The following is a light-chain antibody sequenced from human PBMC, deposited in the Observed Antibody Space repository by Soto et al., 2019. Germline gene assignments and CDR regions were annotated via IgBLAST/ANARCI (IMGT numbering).Light chain of an antibody. CDR2: DAS. CDR3: QQYNNWPPRT. V-gene: IGKV3-15*01. J-gene: IGKJ1*01. Sequence: EIVMTQSPATLSVSPGERATLYCRASQSVRSDLAWYQQKPGQAPRLLIYDASTRATGIPARFSGSGSGTEFTLTISSLQSEDFAVYYCQQYNNWPPRTFGQGTKVDI. CDR1: QSVRSD.